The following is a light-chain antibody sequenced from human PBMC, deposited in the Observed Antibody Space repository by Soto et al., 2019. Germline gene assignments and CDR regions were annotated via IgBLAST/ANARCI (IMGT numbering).Light chain of an antibody. CDR3: SSYAGSSNV. CDR2: RNN. V-gene: IGLV1-47*01. J-gene: IGLJ1*01. Sequence: QSVLTQPPSASGTPGQRVTISCSGSSSNIGSNYVYWYHQLPGTAPKLVIYRNNQRPSGVPDRFSGSKSGNTASLTVSGLQAEDEADYYCSSYAGSSNVFGTGTKVTVL. CDR1: SSNIGSNY.